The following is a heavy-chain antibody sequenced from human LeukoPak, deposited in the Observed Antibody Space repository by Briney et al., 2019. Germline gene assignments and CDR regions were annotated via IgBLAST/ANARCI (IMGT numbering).Heavy chain of an antibody. D-gene: IGHD5-24*01. V-gene: IGHV3-48*03. Sequence: GGSLRLSCAASGFTFSSYEMNWVRQAPGKGLEWLSYISSSGFTTYYADSVKGRFTISRNNAKNSLYLQMNSLRAEDTAVYYCAREPSKRWFFDYWGQGTLVTVSS. CDR1: GFTFSSYE. CDR2: ISSSGFTT. CDR3: AREPSKRWFFDY. J-gene: IGHJ4*02.